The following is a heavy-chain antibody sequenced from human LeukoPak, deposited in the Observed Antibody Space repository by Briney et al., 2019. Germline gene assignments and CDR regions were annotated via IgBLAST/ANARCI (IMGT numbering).Heavy chain of an antibody. J-gene: IGHJ6*03. V-gene: IGHV3-53*01. D-gene: IGHD1-1*01. CDR1: GFTFSSYA. CDR3: ARARGTQGYYYYYMDV. Sequence: PGGSLRLSCATSGFTFSSYAMSWVRQAPGKGLEWVSVIYSGGSTYYADSVKGRFTISRDNSKNTLYLQMNSLRAEDTAVYYCARARGTQGYYYYYMDVWGKGTTVTISS. CDR2: IYSGGST.